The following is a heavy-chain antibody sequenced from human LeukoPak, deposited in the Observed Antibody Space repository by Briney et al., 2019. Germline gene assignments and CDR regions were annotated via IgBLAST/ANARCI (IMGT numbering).Heavy chain of an antibody. V-gene: IGHV4-34*01. CDR3: AQGARYYDFWSGYYTDPVFLAY. D-gene: IGHD3-3*01. CDR2: INHSGST. Sequence: SETLSLTCAVYGGSFSGYYWSWLRQPPGKGLEWIGEINHSGSTNYNPSLTSRVTISVDTSKNQFSLKLSSVTAADTAVYYCAQGARYYDFWSGYYTDPVFLAYWGQGTLVTVSS. J-gene: IGHJ4*02. CDR1: GGSFSGYY.